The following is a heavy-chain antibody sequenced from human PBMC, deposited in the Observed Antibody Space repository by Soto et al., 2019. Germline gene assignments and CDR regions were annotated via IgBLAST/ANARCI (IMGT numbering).Heavy chain of an antibody. D-gene: IGHD3-22*01. Sequence: VQLVESGGGVVQPGRSLRLSCAASGFTFSSYGMHWVRQAPGKGLEWVAVIWYDGSNKYYADSVKGRFTISLDNSKSTLYMQMNSLRAEDTAVYYCARATYYYDSRAAFDIWGQGTMVTVSS. CDR3: ARATYYYDSRAAFDI. J-gene: IGHJ3*02. CDR2: IWYDGSNK. CDR1: GFTFSSYG. V-gene: IGHV3-33*01.